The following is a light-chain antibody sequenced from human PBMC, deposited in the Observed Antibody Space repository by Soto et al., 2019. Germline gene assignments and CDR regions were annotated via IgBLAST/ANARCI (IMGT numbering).Light chain of an antibody. CDR1: QSVTNNY. J-gene: IGKJ3*01. V-gene: IGKV3-20*01. Sequence: EIVLTQSPGTLSLSPGERATLSCRASQSVTNNYLAWYQQRRGQPHRLLIYAASTRATGITDRFSGSGSGTDFPLTISRLEPEDFAVYYCQQYGSSPLTFGPGTKVDI. CDR2: AAS. CDR3: QQYGSSPLT.